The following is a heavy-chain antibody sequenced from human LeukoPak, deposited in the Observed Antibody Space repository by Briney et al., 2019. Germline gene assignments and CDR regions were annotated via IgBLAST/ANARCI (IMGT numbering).Heavy chain of an antibody. CDR3: ARVASTTRRHDAFDI. V-gene: IGHV1-69*01. CDR2: IIPIFNTE. Sequence: GSSVKVSCKASGGTFNNYVISWVRQAPGQGLEWMGGIIPIFNTEKYAQKFQGRVTITADESTNTAYMEMGSLRSDDTAVYYCARVASTTRRHDAFDIWGQGTMVTISS. J-gene: IGHJ3*02. D-gene: IGHD1-1*01. CDR1: GGTFNNYV.